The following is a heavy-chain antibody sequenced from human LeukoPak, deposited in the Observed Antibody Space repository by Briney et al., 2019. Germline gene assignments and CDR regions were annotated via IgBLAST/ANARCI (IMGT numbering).Heavy chain of an antibody. D-gene: IGHD6-13*01. CDR2: ISGSGGST. J-gene: IGHJ6*03. Sequence: GGTLRLSCAASGFTFSSYGMSWVRQAPGKGLEWVSAISGSGGSTYYADSVKGRFTISRDNSKNTLYLQMNSLRAEDTAVYYCAKESVAAAGTGHYYYYMDVWGKGTTVTVSS. V-gene: IGHV3-23*01. CDR1: GFTFSSYG. CDR3: AKESVAAAGTGHYYYYMDV.